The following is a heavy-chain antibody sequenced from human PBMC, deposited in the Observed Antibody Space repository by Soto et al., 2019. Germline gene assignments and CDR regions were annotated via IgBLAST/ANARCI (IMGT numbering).Heavy chain of an antibody. J-gene: IGHJ6*02. CDR3: ARDKFSSSWSSSGYYGMDV. CDR2: INPNSGGT. CDR1: GYTFTGYY. V-gene: IGHV1-2*04. D-gene: IGHD6-13*01. Sequence: GASVKVSCKASGYTFTGYYMHWVRQAPGQGLEWMGWINPNSGGTNYAQKFQGWVTMTRDTSISTAYMELSRLRSDDTAVYYCARDKFSSSWSSSGYYGMDVWGQGTTVTVSS.